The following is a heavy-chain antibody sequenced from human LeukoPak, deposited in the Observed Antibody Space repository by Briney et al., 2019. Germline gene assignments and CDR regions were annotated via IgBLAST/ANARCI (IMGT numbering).Heavy chain of an antibody. V-gene: IGHV3-7*01. Sequence: GGSLRLSCAASGFTFSSYWMSWVRQAPGKGLEWVANIKQDGSEKYYVDSVKGRFTISRDNAKNSLYLQMNSLRAEDTAVYYCARDRFSSGWYYFDYWGQGTLVTVSS. CDR2: IKQDGSEK. CDR1: GFTFSSYW. CDR3: ARDRFSSGWYYFDY. J-gene: IGHJ4*02. D-gene: IGHD6-19*01.